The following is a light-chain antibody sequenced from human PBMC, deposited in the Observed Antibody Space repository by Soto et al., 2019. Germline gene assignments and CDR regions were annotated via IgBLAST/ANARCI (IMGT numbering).Light chain of an antibody. CDR2: EVT. V-gene: IGLV2-14*01. Sequence: QSALTQPASVSGSPGQSITISCTGSTTDLGAYDYVSWYQQHPGQVPKLIIFEVTNRPSGVPDRFSGSKSGNTASLTISGLQADDEADYYCSSYTISSTLVFGGGTKVTVL. CDR1: TTDLGAYDY. CDR3: SSYTISSTLV. J-gene: IGLJ1*01.